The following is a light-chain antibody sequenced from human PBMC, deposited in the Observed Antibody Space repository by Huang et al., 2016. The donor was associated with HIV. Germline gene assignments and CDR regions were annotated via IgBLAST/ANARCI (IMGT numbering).Light chain of an antibody. Sequence: EIVLTQSPGTLSLSPGERATLSCRARQSVNNNFLAWYQQKPGQAPRLLIYGASSRATGGPDRFSGSGSGTDFTLTISRLEHEDFAVYYCHQYGDSRGTFGQGTKVEIK. J-gene: IGKJ1*01. CDR2: GAS. CDR3: HQYGDSRGT. V-gene: IGKV3-20*01. CDR1: QSVNNNF.